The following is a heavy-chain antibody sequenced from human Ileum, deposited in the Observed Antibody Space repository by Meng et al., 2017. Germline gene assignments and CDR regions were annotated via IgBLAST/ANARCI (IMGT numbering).Heavy chain of an antibody. V-gene: IGHV3-30*04. J-gene: IGHJ4*02. CDR1: GFSFGGYV. CDR2: ISADGSNK. Sequence: GECLCLPGRSLRLVCPAFGFSFGGYVQAWVRQAPGKGREWVALISADGSNKAFADSVTGQLTISRDNSKNTLYLQNDSRRPGDTAVYYCARGRVSWSGYSAFSYWGQGTLVTVSS. CDR3: ARGRVSWSGYSAFSY. D-gene: IGHD3-3*01.